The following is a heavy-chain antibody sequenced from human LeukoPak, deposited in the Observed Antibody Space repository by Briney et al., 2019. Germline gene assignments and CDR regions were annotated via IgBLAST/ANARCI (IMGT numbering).Heavy chain of an antibody. CDR2: IYHSGST. V-gene: IGHV4-4*02. CDR1: GGSISSSNW. CDR3: ARVGVGSSGYYYVGGAFDI. D-gene: IGHD3-22*01. Sequence: PSETLSLTCAVSGGSISSSNWWSWVRQPPGKGLEWIGEIYHSGSTNYNPSLKSRVTISVDKSKNQFSLKLNSVTAADTAVYYCARVGVGSSGYYYVGGAFDIWGQGTMVTVSS. J-gene: IGHJ3*02.